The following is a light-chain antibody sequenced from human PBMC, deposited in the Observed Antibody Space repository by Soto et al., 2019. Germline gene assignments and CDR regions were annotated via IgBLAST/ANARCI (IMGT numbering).Light chain of an antibody. CDR1: SSDVGGYNY. J-gene: IGLJ1*01. V-gene: IGLV2-14*01. CDR3: SLYTSDSTYV. Sequence: QSVLSQPASVSGSPGQSITISCAGTSSDVGGYNYVSWYQQHPGKAPKLMISEVSNRPSGVSNRFSGSKSGNTASLTISGLQAEDEADYYCSLYTSDSTYVFGTGTKVTVL. CDR2: EVS.